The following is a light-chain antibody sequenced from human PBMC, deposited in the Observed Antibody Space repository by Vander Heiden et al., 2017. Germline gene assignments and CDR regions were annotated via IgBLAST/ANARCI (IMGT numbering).Light chain of an antibody. Sequence: QAPSSLSASVGDRVTITCQASQDISNYLNWYQQKPGKAPKLLIYDASNLETGVPSRFSGSGSGTDFTFTISSLQPEDIATYYCQQYDNLPTFGGGTKVEIK. J-gene: IGKJ4*01. CDR1: QDISNY. V-gene: IGKV1-33*01. CDR3: QQYDNLPT. CDR2: DAS.